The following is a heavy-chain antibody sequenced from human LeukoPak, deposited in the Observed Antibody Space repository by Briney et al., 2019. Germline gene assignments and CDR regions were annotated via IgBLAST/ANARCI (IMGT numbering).Heavy chain of an antibody. CDR3: ARVGVATISSYFDY. CDR1: GGSFSGYY. D-gene: IGHD5-12*01. J-gene: IGHJ4*02. Sequence: SETLSLTCAVYGGSFSGYYWSWIRQPPGKGLEWIGEINHSGSTNYNPSLKRRVTISVDTSKNQFSLKLSSVTAADTAVYYCARVGVATISSYFDYWGQGTLVTVSS. CDR2: INHSGST. V-gene: IGHV4-34*01.